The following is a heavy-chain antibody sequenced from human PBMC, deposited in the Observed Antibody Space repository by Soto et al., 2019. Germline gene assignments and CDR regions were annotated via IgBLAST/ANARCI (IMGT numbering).Heavy chain of an antibody. D-gene: IGHD3-22*01. Sequence: GASVKVSCKASGYTFTSYYMHRVRQAPGQGLEWMGIINPSGGSTSYAQKFQGRVTMTRDTSTSTVYMELSSLRSEDTAVYYCARPPNYYDSSGYYYQLDYWGQGTLVTVSS. V-gene: IGHV1-46*01. CDR3: ARPPNYYDSSGYYYQLDY. CDR1: GYTFTSYY. J-gene: IGHJ4*02. CDR2: INPSGGST.